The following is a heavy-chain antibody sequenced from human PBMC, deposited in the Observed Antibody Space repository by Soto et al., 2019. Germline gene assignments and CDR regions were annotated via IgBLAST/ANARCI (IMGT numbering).Heavy chain of an antibody. J-gene: IGHJ4*02. CDR3: VRDRGYGDLNFDY. D-gene: IGHD4-17*01. Sequence: GGSLRLSCAASGFTFSSYGMHWVRQAPGKGLEWVAVIWYDGSNEYYADSVKGRFTISRDNSKNTLYLQMNSLGAEDTAVYYCVRDRGYGDLNFDYWGQGT. CDR2: IWYDGSNE. CDR1: GFTFSSYG. V-gene: IGHV3-33*01.